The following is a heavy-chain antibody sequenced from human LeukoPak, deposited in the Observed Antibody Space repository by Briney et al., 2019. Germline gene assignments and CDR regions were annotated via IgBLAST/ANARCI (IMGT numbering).Heavy chain of an antibody. CDR2: IKSKTEGGTT. V-gene: IGHV3-15*01. Sequence: SGGSLRLSCAASGFTFSNAWMSWVRQAPGKGLEWVGRIKSKTEGGTTDYAAPVKGRFTISRDDSKNTLYLQMNSLKTEDTAVYYCTTVSYSWFDPWGQGTLVTVYS. CDR3: TTVSYSWFDP. CDR1: GFTFSNAW. J-gene: IGHJ5*02. D-gene: IGHD1-26*01.